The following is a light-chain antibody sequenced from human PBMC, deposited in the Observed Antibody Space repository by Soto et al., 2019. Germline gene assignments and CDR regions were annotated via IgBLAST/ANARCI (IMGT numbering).Light chain of an antibody. V-gene: IGKV1-39*01. CDR2: AAS. CDR1: QTISNY. J-gene: IGKJ2*01. CDR3: KQNYNXPRT. Sequence: DIQMTQSPSSLSASGGDRVTIAFRASQTISNYLHWYEQKPGKAPKLLIYAASSLQSGVPSRFSGSGSGTDLSLTLSGLEPEDFATYYCKQNYNXPRTCGQGTKV.